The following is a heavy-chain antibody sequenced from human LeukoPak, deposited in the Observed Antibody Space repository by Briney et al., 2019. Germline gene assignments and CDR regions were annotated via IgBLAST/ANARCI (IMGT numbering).Heavy chain of an antibody. CDR2: IGTASDT. CDR3: ARGPPRGKYYYMDV. Sequence: PRGSLRLSCAASGFTFSSFDMHWVRQPTGQGLEWVSTIGTASDTYYPGSVEGRFTLSRDNAKNSLYLQMNSLTARDTAVYYCARGPPRGKYYYMDVWGKGTTVTVSS. CDR1: GFTFSSFD. D-gene: IGHD1-1*01. V-gene: IGHV3-13*01. J-gene: IGHJ6*03.